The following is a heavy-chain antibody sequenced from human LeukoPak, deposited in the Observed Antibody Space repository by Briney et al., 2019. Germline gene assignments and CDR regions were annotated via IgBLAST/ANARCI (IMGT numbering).Heavy chain of an antibody. J-gene: IGHJ4*02. CDR1: GFTFGDYA. CDR2: IKQDGSEK. D-gene: IGHD2-2*01. V-gene: IGHV3-7*01. Sequence: GGSLRLSCTASGFTFGDYAMSWVRQAPGKGLEWVANIKQDGSEKYYVDSVKGRFTISRDNAKNSLYLQMNSLRAEDTAVYYCARDRAGKVVVPAAISWYFDYWSQGTLVTVSS. CDR3: ARDRAGKVVVPAAISWYFDY.